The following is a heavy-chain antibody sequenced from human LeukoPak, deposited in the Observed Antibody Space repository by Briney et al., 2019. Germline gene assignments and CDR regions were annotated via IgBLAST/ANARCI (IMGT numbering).Heavy chain of an antibody. CDR2: IYYNGNT. D-gene: IGHD3-22*01. V-gene: IGHV4-39*07. CDR3: ARVNYDSSGYYYDY. CDR1: GDSISSRTNY. J-gene: IGHJ4*02. Sequence: ASETLSLTCPVSGDSISSRTNYWGWIRQPPGKGLEWIGCIYYNGNTYYNPSLRSRVTISLDTSKNQFSLKLSSVTAADTAVYYCARVNYDSSGYYYDYWGQGTLVTVSS.